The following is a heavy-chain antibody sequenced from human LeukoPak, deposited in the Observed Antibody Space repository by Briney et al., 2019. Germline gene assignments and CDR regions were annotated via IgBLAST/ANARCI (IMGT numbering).Heavy chain of an antibody. CDR3: AKDAYCSGGGCNYLSNPLDY. D-gene: IGHD2-15*01. J-gene: IGHJ4*02. V-gene: IGHV4-38-2*02. CDR1: GYSISSDYY. CDR2: IYQSGST. Sequence: SETLSLTCTVSGYSISSDYYWGWIRQPPGKGLEWIGSIYQSGSTYYNPSLKSRVTISVDTSKNQFSLKLSSVTAADTAVYYCAKDAYCSGGGCNYLSNPLDYWGQGTLVTVSS.